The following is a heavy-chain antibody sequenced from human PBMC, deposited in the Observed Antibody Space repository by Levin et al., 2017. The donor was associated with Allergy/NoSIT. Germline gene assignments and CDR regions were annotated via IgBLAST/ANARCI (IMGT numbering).Heavy chain of an antibody. CDR2: IIPIFGTA. D-gene: IGHD3-16*01. CDR1: GGTFSSYA. J-gene: IGHJ6*03. V-gene: IGHV1-69*13. Sequence: SVKVSCKASGGTFSSYAISWVRQAPGQGLEWMGGIIPIFGTANYAQKFQGRVTITADESTSTAYMELSSLRSEDTAVYYCARGGGLGVLDYYYYYMDVWGKGTTVTVSS. CDR3: ARGGGLGVLDYYYYYMDV.